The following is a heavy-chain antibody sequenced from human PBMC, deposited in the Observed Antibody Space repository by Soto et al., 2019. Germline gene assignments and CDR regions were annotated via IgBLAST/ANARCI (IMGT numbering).Heavy chain of an antibody. D-gene: IGHD6-13*01. V-gene: IGHV3-9*01. Sequence: SLRLSCAASGFTFDDYAMHWVRQAPGKGLEWVSGISWNSGSIGYADSVKGRFTISRDNAKNSLYLQMNSLRAEDTAVYYCARVTIVGSSWLKYYYYYGMDVWGQGTTVTVSS. CDR3: ARVTIVGSSWLKYYYYYGMDV. CDR2: ISWNSGSI. CDR1: GFTFDDYA. J-gene: IGHJ6*02.